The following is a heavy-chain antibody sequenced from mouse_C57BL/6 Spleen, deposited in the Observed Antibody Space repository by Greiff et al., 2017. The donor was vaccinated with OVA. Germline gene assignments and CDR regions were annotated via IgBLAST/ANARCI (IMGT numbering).Heavy chain of an antibody. CDR2: IWSDGRT. CDR3: ARQDDYDVSRYYYAMDY. Sequence: QVHVKQSGPGLVAPSQSLSITCTVSGFSLTSYGVHWVRQPPGKGLEWLVVIWSDGRTTYNSAPKSRLSISKDNSKSPASLHMTSLQTDDTAMYYCARQDDYDVSRYYYAMDYWGQGTSVTVSS. D-gene: IGHD2-4*01. V-gene: IGHV2-6-1*01. CDR1: GFSLTSYG. J-gene: IGHJ4*01.